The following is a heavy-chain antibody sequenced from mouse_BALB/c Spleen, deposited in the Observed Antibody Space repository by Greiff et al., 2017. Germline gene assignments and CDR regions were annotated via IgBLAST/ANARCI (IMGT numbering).Heavy chain of an antibody. V-gene: IGHV1-9*01. CDR3: ARTCTTVVAWYFDV. D-gene: IGHD1-1*01. J-gene: IGHJ1*01. Sequence: VQLQQSGAELMKPGASVKISCKATGYTFSSYWIEWVKQRPGHGLEWIGEILPGSGSTNYNEKFKGKATFTADTSSNTAYMQLSSLTSEDSAVYYCARTCTTVVAWYFDVWGAGTTVTVSS. CDR2: ILPGSGST. CDR1: GYTFSSYW.